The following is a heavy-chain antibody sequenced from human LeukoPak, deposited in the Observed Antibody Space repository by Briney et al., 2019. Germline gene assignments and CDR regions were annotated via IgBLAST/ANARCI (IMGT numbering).Heavy chain of an antibody. V-gene: IGHV4-61*02. CDR3: ARGSPLRP. Sequence: PSETLSLTCTVSGGSISSGSYYWSWIRQPAGKGLEWIGRIYTSGSTNYNPSLKSRVTISVETSNNQFSLKLSSVTAADTAVYYCARGSPLRPWGQGTLVTVSS. J-gene: IGHJ5*02. CDR2: IYTSGST. CDR1: GGSISSGSYY.